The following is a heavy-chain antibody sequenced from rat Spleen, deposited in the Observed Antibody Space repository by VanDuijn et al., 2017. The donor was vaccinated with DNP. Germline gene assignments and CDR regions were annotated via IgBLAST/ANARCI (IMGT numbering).Heavy chain of an antibody. J-gene: IGHJ2*01. CDR1: GFSLTDFN. CDR3: ARGPNYGGYADYFDY. D-gene: IGHD1-11*01. CDR2: LWSGGST. V-gene: IGHV2-30*01. Sequence: QVQLKESGPGLVQPSETLSLTCTVSGFSLTDFNVHWVRQPTGKGLEWMGVLWSGGSTAYNSALKSRLSISRDTSKSQVFLKMNSLQTEDIATYYCARGPNYGGYADYFDYWGQGVMVTVSS.